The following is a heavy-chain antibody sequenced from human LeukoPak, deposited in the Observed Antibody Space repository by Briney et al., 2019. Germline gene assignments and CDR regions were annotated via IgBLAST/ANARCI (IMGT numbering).Heavy chain of an antibody. CDR1: GGTFSSYA. D-gene: IGHD5-18*01. V-gene: IGHV1-69*10. Sequence: ASVKVSCKASGGTFSSYAISWVRQAPGQGLEWMGGIIPILGIANYAQKFQGRVTITADKSTSTAYMELSSLRSEDTAVYYCARMGDTAILDYWGQGTLVTVSS. CDR2: IIPILGIA. J-gene: IGHJ4*02. CDR3: ARMGDTAILDY.